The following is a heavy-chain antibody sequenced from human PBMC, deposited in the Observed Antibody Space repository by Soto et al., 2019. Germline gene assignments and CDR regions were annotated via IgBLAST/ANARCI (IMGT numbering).Heavy chain of an antibody. V-gene: IGHV4-4*02. Sequence: SETLSLTCAVSGGSISSSNWWSWVRQPPGKGLEWIGEIYHSGSTNYNPSLKSRVTISVDKSKNQFSLKLSSVTAADTAVYYCAREPRYCSSTSCYSGYYYYGMDVWGQGTTVTVS. CDR2: IYHSGST. J-gene: IGHJ6*02. CDR1: GGSISSSNW. CDR3: AREPRYCSSTSCYSGYYYYGMDV. D-gene: IGHD2-2*02.